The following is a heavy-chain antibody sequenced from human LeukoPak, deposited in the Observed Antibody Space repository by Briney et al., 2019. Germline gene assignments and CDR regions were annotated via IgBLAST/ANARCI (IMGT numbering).Heavy chain of an antibody. Sequence: PGGSLRLSCAASGFTFSGSAMHWVRQASGKGLEWVGRIRGKANSYATAYAASVKGRFTISRDDSKNTAYLQMNSLKTEDTAVYYCTRYVRLGELSLDYWGQGTLVTVSS. D-gene: IGHD3-16*02. CDR1: GFTFSGSA. CDR3: TRYVRLGELSLDY. CDR2: IRGKANSYAT. V-gene: IGHV3-73*01. J-gene: IGHJ4*02.